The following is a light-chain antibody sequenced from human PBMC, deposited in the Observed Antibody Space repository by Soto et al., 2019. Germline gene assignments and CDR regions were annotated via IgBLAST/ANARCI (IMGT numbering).Light chain of an antibody. V-gene: IGKV3-15*01. J-gene: IGKJ1*01. CDR2: DAS. Sequence: EIVMTQSPATLSVSPGESATLSCRASQSVSSNLAWHQQKPGQAPRILMYDASTRATGISARFSGSGSGTEFTLTISRLEPEDFAVYYCRQYDISPWTFGQGTKVDIK. CDR1: QSVSSN. CDR3: RQYDISPWT.